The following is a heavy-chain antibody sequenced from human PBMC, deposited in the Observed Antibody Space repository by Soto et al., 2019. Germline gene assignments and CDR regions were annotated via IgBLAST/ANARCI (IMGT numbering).Heavy chain of an antibody. J-gene: IGHJ4*02. CDR1: GGSFSGYY. D-gene: IGHD3-3*01. Sequence: QVQLQQWGAGLLKPSETLSLTCAVYGGSFSGYYWSWIRQPPGKGLEWIGEINHSGSTNYNPSLRSRVTTSVDTSKNQFSLRLSSVTAADTAVYYCARRVVPYYDFWSGYYTRGVSFDYWGQGTLVTVSS. CDR3: ARRVVPYYDFWSGYYTRGVSFDY. CDR2: INHSGST. V-gene: IGHV4-34*01.